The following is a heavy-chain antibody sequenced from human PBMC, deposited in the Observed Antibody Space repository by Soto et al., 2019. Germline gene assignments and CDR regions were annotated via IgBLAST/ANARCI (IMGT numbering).Heavy chain of an antibody. CDR2: ISYDGSNK. CDR3: ARDPVGIAARSPKNTEEY. CDR1: GFTFSSYA. Sequence: GGSLRLSCAASGFTFSSYAMHWARQAPGKGLEWVAVISYDGSNKYYADSVKGRFTISRDNSKNTLYLQMNSLRAEDTAVYYCARDPVGIAARSPKNTEEYWGQGTLVTVSS. D-gene: IGHD6-6*01. V-gene: IGHV3-30-3*01. J-gene: IGHJ4*02.